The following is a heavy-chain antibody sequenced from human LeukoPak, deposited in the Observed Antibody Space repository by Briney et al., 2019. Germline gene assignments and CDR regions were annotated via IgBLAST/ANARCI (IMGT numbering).Heavy chain of an antibody. CDR2: VYYSGSI. CDR1: GGSISSYY. D-gene: IGHD3-22*01. J-gene: IGHJ2*01. CDR3: ARRSYDSSGYRDWYFDL. Sequence: SETLSLTCAVSGGSISSYYWSWIRQPPGKGLELIGYVYYSGSIYYNPSLKSRVTMSVDTSRNQFSLKLSSVTAVDTAVYYCARRSYDSSGYRDWYFDLWGRGTLVTVSS. V-gene: IGHV4-59*04.